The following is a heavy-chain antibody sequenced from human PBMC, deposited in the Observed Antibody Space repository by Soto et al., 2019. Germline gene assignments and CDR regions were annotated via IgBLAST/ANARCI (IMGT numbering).Heavy chain of an antibody. D-gene: IGHD1-26*01. CDR3: AREIVGATYFDY. Sequence: SSETLSLTCTVSGGSISSGDYYWSWIRQPPGKGLEWIGYIYYSGSTYYNPSLKSRVTISVDTSKNQFSLKLSSVTAADTAVYYCAREIVGATYFDYWGQGTLVTVSS. CDR2: IYYSGST. V-gene: IGHV4-30-4*01. J-gene: IGHJ4*02. CDR1: GGSISSGDYY.